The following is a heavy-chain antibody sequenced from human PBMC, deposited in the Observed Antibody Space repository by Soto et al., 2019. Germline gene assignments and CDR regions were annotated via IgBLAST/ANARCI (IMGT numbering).Heavy chain of an antibody. CDR3: XXXXXTTGTDYYYYMDV. D-gene: IGHD1-1*01. J-gene: IGHJ6*03. V-gene: IGHV4-34*01. CDR1: GGSFSGYY. Sequence: SETLSLTCAVYGGSFSGYYWSWIRQPPGKGLEWIGEINHSGSTNYNPSLKXXXXXXXXXXXXXXXXXXXXXXXXXXXXXXXXXXXXTTGTDYYYYMDVWGKGTTVTVSS. CDR2: INHSGST.